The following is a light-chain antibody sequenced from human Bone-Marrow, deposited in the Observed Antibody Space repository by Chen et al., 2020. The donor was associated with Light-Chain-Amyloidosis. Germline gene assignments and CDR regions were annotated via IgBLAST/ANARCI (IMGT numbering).Light chain of an antibody. CDR3: QSYQGSSQGV. V-gene: IGLV6-57*01. CDR2: EDD. CDR1: SGSIATNY. J-gene: IGLJ3*02. Sequence: NFMLTQPHSVSESPRKTVIISCTRSSGSIATNYVQWHQQRPGSSTTTVIYEDDQRPSGVPDRFSGSIDRSSNSASLTISGLKTEDEADYYCQSYQGSSQGVFGGGTKLTVL.